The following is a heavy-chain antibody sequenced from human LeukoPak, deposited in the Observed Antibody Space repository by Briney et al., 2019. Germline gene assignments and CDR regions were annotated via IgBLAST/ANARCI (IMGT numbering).Heavy chain of an antibody. J-gene: IGHJ4*02. Sequence: SETLSLTCTVSRGSISNTNYYWGWIRQPRGKGLEWIGSINYSGTTYYNPSLKSRLSISVDTSKNQFSLRLRSVTAADTATYYCAREGAARNFDYWGQGILVTVSS. V-gene: IGHV4-39*07. CDR2: INYSGTT. CDR3: AREGAARNFDY. D-gene: IGHD6-6*01. CDR1: RGSISNTNYY.